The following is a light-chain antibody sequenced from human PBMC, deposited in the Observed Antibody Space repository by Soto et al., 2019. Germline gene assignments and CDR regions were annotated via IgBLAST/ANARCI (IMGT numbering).Light chain of an antibody. V-gene: IGKV3D-15*01. J-gene: IGKJ4*01. Sequence: VMTISTYPPSVSPGDVATLSCRASQSVDSNLAWYQQKPGQTPRLLIYGASTRPTGIPARFSGSGSGTEFTLTIFSLQSEDSAVYCCQQYNDRPLTFGGGTKVEI. CDR3: QQYNDRPLT. CDR1: QSVDSN. CDR2: GAS.